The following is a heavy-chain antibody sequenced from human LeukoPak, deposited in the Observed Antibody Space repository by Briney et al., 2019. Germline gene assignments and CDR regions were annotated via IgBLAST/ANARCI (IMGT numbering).Heavy chain of an antibody. V-gene: IGHV3-30*03. D-gene: IGHD2-2*01. CDR1: GFTFSSYG. Sequence: GGSLRLSCAASGFTFSSYGMHWVRQAPGKGLEWVAVISYDGSNKYYADSVKGRFTISRDNSKNTLYLQMNSLRAEDTAVYYCASRGDCSSTSCYPYFQHWGQGTLVTVSS. CDR2: ISYDGSNK. CDR3: ASRGDCSSTSCYPYFQH. J-gene: IGHJ1*01.